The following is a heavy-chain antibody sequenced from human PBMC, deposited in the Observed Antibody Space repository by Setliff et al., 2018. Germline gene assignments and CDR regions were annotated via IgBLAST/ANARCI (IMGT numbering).Heavy chain of an antibody. CDR1: GFTFNAYA. V-gene: IGHV3-23*01. CDR2: ITFGSLSR. Sequence: RGGSLRLSCAASGFTFNAYAMSWVRQAPGKGLEWVSAITFGSLSRYYADSVKGRFTISRDNSKNTLFLEMNSLRTEDMAVYYCAKGQGQYYDSSGYYGRVLDYWGQGTLVTVSS. CDR3: AKGQGQYYDSSGYYGRVLDY. J-gene: IGHJ4*02. D-gene: IGHD3-22*01.